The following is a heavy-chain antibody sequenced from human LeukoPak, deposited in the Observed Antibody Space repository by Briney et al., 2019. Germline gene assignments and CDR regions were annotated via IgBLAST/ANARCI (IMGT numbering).Heavy chain of an antibody. CDR2: ISWNGGST. Sequence: GGSLRLSCAASGFTFDDYGMSWVRQAPGKGLEWVSGISWNGGSTGYADSVKGRFTISRDNAKKLLYLQMNGLRAEDTAFYYCARHNQYIYAYYYMDVWGKGTTVTVSS. CDR1: GFTFDDYG. CDR3: ARHNQYIYAYYYMDV. V-gene: IGHV3-20*04. D-gene: IGHD5-18*01. J-gene: IGHJ6*03.